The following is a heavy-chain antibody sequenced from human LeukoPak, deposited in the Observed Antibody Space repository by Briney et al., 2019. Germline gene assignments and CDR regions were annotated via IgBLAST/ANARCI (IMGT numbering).Heavy chain of an antibody. V-gene: IGHV1-2*02. Sequence: ASVKVSCKASGYTFTGYYMHWVRQAPGQGLEWMGWINPNSGGTNYAQKFQGRVTMTRDTSISTAYMELSRLRSDDTAVYYCARDRPKHYDFWSGYYPLDYWGKGTLVTVSS. D-gene: IGHD3-3*01. J-gene: IGHJ4*02. CDR1: GYTFTGYY. CDR3: ARDRPKHYDFWSGYYPLDY. CDR2: INPNSGGT.